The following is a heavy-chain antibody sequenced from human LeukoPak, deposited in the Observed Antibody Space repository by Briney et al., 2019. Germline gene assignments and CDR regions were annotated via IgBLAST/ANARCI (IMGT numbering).Heavy chain of an antibody. CDR2: IYYSGST. CDR1: GGSISSYY. Sequence: SETLSLTCTVSGGSISSYYWSWIRQPPGKGQEWIGYIYYSGSTNYNPSLKSRVTISVDTSKNQFSLKLSSVTAADTAVYYCARDRSSGWYWFDPWGQGTLVTVSS. D-gene: IGHD6-19*01. J-gene: IGHJ5*02. V-gene: IGHV4-59*01. CDR3: ARDRSSGWYWFDP.